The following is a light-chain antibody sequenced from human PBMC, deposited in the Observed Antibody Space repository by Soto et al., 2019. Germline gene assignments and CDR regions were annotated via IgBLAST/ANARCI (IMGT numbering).Light chain of an antibody. CDR1: SSNIGKNY. CDR2: DNG. V-gene: IGLV1-51*01. Sequence: QSVLTQPPSVSAAPGQKVTISCSGGSSNIGKNYVSWYQRLPGTAPKLLIYDNGKRPSGLPARFSGSKSGTSATLGITGLQTGDEADYYCGAWDSSLSAVVFGTGTKLTVL. CDR3: GAWDSSLSAVV. J-gene: IGLJ1*01.